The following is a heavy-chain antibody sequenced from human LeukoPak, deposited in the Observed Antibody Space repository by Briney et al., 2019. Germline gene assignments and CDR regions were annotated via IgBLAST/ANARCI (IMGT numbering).Heavy chain of an antibody. Sequence: GGSLRLSCAASGFTFSTYARTWVRQAPGKGLEWVSGINSNGDDIYYADSVRGRFTISRDNSKNALYLQMDSLRAEDTAVYYCANWIGSSSRDYWGQGTLVTVSS. CDR2: INSNGDDI. J-gene: IGHJ4*02. V-gene: IGHV3-23*01. CDR3: ANWIGSSSRDY. D-gene: IGHD6-6*01. CDR1: GFTFSTYA.